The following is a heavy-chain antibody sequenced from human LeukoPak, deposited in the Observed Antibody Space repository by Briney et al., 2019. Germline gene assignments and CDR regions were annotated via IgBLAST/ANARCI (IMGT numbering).Heavy chain of an antibody. V-gene: IGHV3-74*01. Sequence: GRSLRLSCAPSVFTFSSFWMQCVPRSPGQGLMCVSRIYSDGSSTSYADSVKGRFTISRDNAKNTLYLQMNSLRAGDTAVYCCARDPDGYRQGHHFDYWGQGTLVTVSS. CDR2: IYSDGSST. J-gene: IGHJ4*02. CDR3: ARDPDGYRQGHHFDY. CDR1: VFTFSSFW. D-gene: IGHD5-18*01.